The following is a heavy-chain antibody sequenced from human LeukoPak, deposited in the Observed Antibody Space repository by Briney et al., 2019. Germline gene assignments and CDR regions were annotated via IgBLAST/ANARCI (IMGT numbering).Heavy chain of an antibody. CDR2: INKDGTEK. D-gene: IGHD2-8*02. CDR3: AIFAGAVPGNLLL. J-gene: IGHJ6*04. Sequence: GSLRLSCAASEFTSSAFWMTWVRRPPGKGLEWVANINKDGTEKEYVDSVKGRFSIFRDNVKNSVFLQMNSLRAEDTAVYYCAIFAGAVPGNLLLWGKGTTVIASA. CDR1: EFTSSAFW. V-gene: IGHV3-7*01.